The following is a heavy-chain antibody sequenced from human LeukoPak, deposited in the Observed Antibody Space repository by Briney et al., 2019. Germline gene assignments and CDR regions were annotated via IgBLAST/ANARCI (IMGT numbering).Heavy chain of an antibody. V-gene: IGHV1-2*02. CDR2: INPNSGGT. CDR1: GYTFTGYY. CDR3: ARDGSYSSSWTYFDY. Sequence: GASVKVSCKASGYTFTGYYMHWVRQAPGQGLEWMGWINPNSGGTNYAQKFQGRVTMTRDTSISTAYMELSRLRFDDTAVYYCARDGSYSSSWTYFDYWGQGTLVTVSS. D-gene: IGHD6-13*01. J-gene: IGHJ4*02.